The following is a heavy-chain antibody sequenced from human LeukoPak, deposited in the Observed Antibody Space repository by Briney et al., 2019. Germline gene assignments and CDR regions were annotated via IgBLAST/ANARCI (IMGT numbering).Heavy chain of an antibody. Sequence: GGSLRLSCAASGFTFSSNWMHWVRQAPGKGLQWVSDISSSGTTIYYADSVKGRFTISRDNAKNSLYLQMNSLRAEDTAVYYCARKYCSTTSCLFDNWGQGTLVTVSS. J-gene: IGHJ4*02. V-gene: IGHV3-48*04. CDR1: GFTFSSNW. D-gene: IGHD2-2*01. CDR2: ISSSGTTI. CDR3: ARKYCSTTSCLFDN.